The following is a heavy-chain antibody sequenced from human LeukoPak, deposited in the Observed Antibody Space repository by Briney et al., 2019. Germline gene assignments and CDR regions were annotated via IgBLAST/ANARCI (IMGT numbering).Heavy chain of an antibody. Sequence: SETLSLTCAVSGGSISSSNWWSWVRQPPGKGLEWIGEIYHSGSTNYNPSLKSRVTISVDKSKNQFSLKLSSVTAADTAVYYCARDLVYCSGGSCYSAYWGQGTLVTVSS. CDR3: ARDLVYCSGGSCYSAY. J-gene: IGHJ4*02. CDR2: IYHSGST. CDR1: GGSISSSNW. V-gene: IGHV4-4*02. D-gene: IGHD2-15*01.